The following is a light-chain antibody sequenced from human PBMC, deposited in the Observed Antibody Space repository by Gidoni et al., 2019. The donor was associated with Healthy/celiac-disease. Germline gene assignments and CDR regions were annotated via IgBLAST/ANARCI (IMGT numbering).Light chain of an antibody. CDR3: QQYNSYPWT. Sequence: DIQMPQAPSTLSASVGVRVTITCRASQSISSWLAWYQQKPGKAPKLLIYKASSLESGVPSRFSGSGSGTEFTLTISSLQPDDFATYYCQQYNSYPWTFGQGTKVEIK. CDR1: QSISSW. V-gene: IGKV1-5*03. J-gene: IGKJ1*01. CDR2: KAS.